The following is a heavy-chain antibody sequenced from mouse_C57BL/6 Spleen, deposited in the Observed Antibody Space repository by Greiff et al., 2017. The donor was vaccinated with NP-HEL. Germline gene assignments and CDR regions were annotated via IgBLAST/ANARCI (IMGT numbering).Heavy chain of an antibody. CDR3: ARSKGNYKDAMDY. Sequence: VQLQQSGAELVRPGASVKLSCKASGYTFTDYYINWVKQRPGQGLEWIARIYPGSGNTYYNEKFKGKATLTAEKSSSPAYMQLSSLTSEDSAVYVCARSKGNYKDAMDYWGQGTSVTVSS. J-gene: IGHJ4*01. D-gene: IGHD2-1*01. CDR1: GYTFTDYY. CDR2: IYPGSGNT. V-gene: IGHV1-76*01.